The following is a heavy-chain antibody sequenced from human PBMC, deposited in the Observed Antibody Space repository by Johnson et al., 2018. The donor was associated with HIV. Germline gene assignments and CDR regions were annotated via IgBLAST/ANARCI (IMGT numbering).Heavy chain of an antibody. CDR3: ARAYSYGAFDI. V-gene: IGHV3-66*01. Sequence: VQLVESGGGLVQPGGSLRLSCVASGFTVSSNYMNWVRQAPGKGLEWVSVIYSGGSTYYADSVKGIFTISRDNSKNTLYFQMNSLRAEDTAVYYCARAYSYGAFDIWGQGTMVTVSS. D-gene: IGHD5-18*01. J-gene: IGHJ3*02. CDR2: IYSGGST. CDR1: GFTVSSNY.